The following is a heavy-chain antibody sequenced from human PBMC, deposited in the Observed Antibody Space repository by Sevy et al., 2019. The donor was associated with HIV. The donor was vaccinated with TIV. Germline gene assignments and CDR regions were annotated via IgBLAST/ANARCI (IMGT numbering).Heavy chain of an antibody. CDR1: GFTFSSYA. CDR2: ISGSGGST. V-gene: IGHV3-23*01. CDR3: AKDRGRNYYDSSGYFDAFDI. J-gene: IGHJ3*02. Sequence: GGSLRLSCAASGFTFSSYAMSWVRQAPGKGLEWVSAISGSGGSTNYADSVKGRFTISRANFKNRLYLQMNSLRAEDTAVNYCAKDRGRNYYDSSGYFDAFDIWGQGTMVTVSS. D-gene: IGHD3-22*01.